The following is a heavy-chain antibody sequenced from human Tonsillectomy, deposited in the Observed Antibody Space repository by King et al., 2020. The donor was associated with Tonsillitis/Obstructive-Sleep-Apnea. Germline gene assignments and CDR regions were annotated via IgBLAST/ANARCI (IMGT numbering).Heavy chain of an antibody. CDR3: ARLGDSSSFVSLDYFDS. V-gene: IGHV5-51*01. Sequence: QLVQSGAEVKKPGESLKISCEGSGYRFSSSWIGWVRQMPGKGLELMGIIYPCDSDTRYSPSFQGLVTISADKSISTAYLQWSSLKASDTAMYYCARLGDSSSFVSLDYFDSWGQGTLVTVSS. D-gene: IGHD6-6*01. CDR2: IYPCDSDT. CDR1: GYRFSSSW. J-gene: IGHJ4*02.